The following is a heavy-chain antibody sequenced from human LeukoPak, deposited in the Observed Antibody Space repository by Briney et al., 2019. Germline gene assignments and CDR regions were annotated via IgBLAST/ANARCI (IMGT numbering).Heavy chain of an antibody. J-gene: IGHJ4*02. V-gene: IGHV1-69*05. CDR2: IIPIFGTA. CDR1: GGTFSSYA. Sequence: ASVKVSCKASGGTFSSYAISWVRQAPGQGLEWMGGIIPIFGTANYAQKFQGRVTLTRDMSTSTVYMDLSSLTSEDTALYYCARAGISPRSSLDYWGQGTLVTVSS. D-gene: IGHD6-13*01. CDR3: ARAGISPRSSLDY.